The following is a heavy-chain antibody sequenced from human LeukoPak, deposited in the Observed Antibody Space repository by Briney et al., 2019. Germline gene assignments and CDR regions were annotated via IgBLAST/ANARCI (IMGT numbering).Heavy chain of an antibody. CDR2: ITGSGGSA. CDR1: GFTFSSYT. CDR3: AKPVFYTTSSFDY. V-gene: IGHV3-23*01. D-gene: IGHD6-6*01. Sequence: QPGGSLRLSCAASGFTFSSYTMTWVRQAPGKGLEWVSAITGSGGSAYYADSVKGRSIISRDNSKNTLYLQMNSLRAEDTAVYYCAKPVFYTTSSFDYWGQGTLVTVSS. J-gene: IGHJ4*02.